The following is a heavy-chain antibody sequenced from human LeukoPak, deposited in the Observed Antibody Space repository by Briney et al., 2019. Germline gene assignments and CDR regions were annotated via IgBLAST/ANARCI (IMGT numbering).Heavy chain of an antibody. V-gene: IGHV3-74*01. Sequence: GGSLRLSCAASGFTFSSYWMHWVRQAPGKGLVWVSRINSDGSSITFADSVKGRFTISRDNAKNTLYLQMNSLRVEDTAVYYCAREGRVTGYDFDCWGQGTLVTVSS. CDR3: AREGRVTGYDFDC. CDR2: INSDGSSI. CDR1: GFTFSSYW. J-gene: IGHJ4*02. D-gene: IGHD5-12*01.